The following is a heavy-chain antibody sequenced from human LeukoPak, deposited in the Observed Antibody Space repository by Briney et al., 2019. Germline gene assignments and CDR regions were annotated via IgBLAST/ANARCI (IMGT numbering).Heavy chain of an antibody. J-gene: IGHJ4*02. CDR2: IIPIFGTA. CDR1: GYTFTSYG. Sequence: SVKVSCKASGYTFTSYGIIWVRQAPGQGLECMGGIIPIFGTANYAQKFQGGVTITADKSTSTAYMEVSSLRSEDTAVYYCAGGGTSSWPPRPFDYWGQGTLVTVSS. V-gene: IGHV1-69*06. CDR3: AGGGTSSWPPRPFDY. D-gene: IGHD6-13*01.